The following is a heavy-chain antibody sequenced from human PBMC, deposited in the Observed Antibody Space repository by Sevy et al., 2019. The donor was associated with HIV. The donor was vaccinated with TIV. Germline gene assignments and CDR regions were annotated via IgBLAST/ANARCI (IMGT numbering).Heavy chain of an antibody. J-gene: IGHJ4*02. CDR1: GHTLTELA. Sequence: ASVKVSCKFSGHTLTELAIHWVRQAPGKRLEWMGRFDPEDGERIYAQKFQGRVTMTEDTSTDTAYMELSSLRSEDTALYYCASTREYYSDNSGYFDYWGQGTLVTVSS. D-gene: IGHD3-22*01. CDR2: FDPEDGER. CDR3: ASTREYYSDNSGYFDY. V-gene: IGHV1-24*01.